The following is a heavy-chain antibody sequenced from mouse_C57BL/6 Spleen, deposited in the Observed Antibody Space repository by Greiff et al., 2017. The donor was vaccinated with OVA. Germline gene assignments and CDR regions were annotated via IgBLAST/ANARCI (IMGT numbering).Heavy chain of an antibody. CDR1: GFNIKDYY. V-gene: IGHV14-2*01. CDR3: ARYYGSSYHWCAY. D-gene: IGHD1-1*01. J-gene: IGHJ3*01. Sequence: EVMLVESGAELVKPGASVKLSCTASGFNIKDYYMHWVKQRTEQGLEWIGRIDPEDGETKYAPKFQGKATITADTSSNTAYLQLSSLTSEDTAVYYCARYYGSSYHWCAYWGQGTLVTVSA. CDR2: IDPEDGET.